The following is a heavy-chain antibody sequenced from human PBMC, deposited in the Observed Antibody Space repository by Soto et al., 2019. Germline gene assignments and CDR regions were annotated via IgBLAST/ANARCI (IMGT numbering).Heavy chain of an antibody. CDR2: IYYSGST. D-gene: IGHD1-1*01. J-gene: IGHJ4*02. CDR1: GGSISSSSYY. Sequence: PSETLSLTCTVSGGSISSSSYYWGWIRQPPGKGLEWIGSIYYSGSTYYNPSLKSRVTISVDTSKNQFSLKLSSVTAADTAVYYCARHYNWNGEFDYWGQGTLVTVSS. V-gene: IGHV4-39*01. CDR3: ARHYNWNGEFDY.